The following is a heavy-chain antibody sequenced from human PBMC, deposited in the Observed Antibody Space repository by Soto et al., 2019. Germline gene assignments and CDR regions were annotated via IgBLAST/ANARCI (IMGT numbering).Heavy chain of an antibody. D-gene: IGHD2-2*01. J-gene: IGHJ5*02. V-gene: IGHV4-34*01. CDR1: GGSFSGYY. CDR2: INHSGST. CDR3: ARPRYCSSTSCWNWFDP. Sequence: PSETLSLTCAVYGGSFSGYYWSGIRQPPGKGLEWIGEINHSGSTNYNPSLKSRVTISVDTSKNQFSLKLSSVTAADTAVYYCARPRYCSSTSCWNWFDPWGQGTLVTVSS.